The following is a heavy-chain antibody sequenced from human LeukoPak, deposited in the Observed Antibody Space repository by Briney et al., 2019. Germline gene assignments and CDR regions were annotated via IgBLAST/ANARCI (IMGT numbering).Heavy chain of an antibody. J-gene: IGHJ4*02. CDR1: GYSFASYW. Sequence: GESLKISCKGSGYSFASYWIGWVRQMPGKGLEWMGIIYPGDSETRYSPPFQGQVTISADKSISTAYLQWSSLKASDTAMYYCARRRQIGTRYFFDYWGQGTLVTVSA. V-gene: IGHV5-51*01. CDR3: ARRRQIGTRYFFDY. CDR2: IYPGDSET. D-gene: IGHD3/OR15-3a*01.